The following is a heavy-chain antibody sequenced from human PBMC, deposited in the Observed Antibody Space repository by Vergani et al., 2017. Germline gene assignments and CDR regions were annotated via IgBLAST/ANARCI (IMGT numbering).Heavy chain of an antibody. V-gene: IGHV7-4-1*02. CDR1: GGTFSSYS. D-gene: IGHD3-16*01. CDR2: INTNTGNP. CDR3: AGSPGGDWYFDL. Sequence: QVQLVQSGAEVKKPGSSVKVSCKASGGTFSSYSINWVRQAPGQGLEWMGWINTNTGNPTYAQGCTGRFVFSLDTSVSTAYLQISSLKAEDTAVYYCAGSPGGDWYFDLWGRGTLVTVSS. J-gene: IGHJ2*01.